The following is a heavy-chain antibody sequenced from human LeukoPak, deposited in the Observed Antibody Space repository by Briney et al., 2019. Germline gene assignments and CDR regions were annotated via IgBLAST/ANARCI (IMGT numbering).Heavy chain of an antibody. V-gene: IGHV5-51*01. CDR1: GYSFTSYW. D-gene: IGHD2-2*01. J-gene: IGHJ5*02. CDR2: IYPGDSDT. CDR3: ARGFGYCSSTSCYWEWFDP. Sequence: GESLKISCKGSGYSFTSYWIGWVRQMPGKGLEWMGIIYPGDSDTRYSPSFQGQVTISADKSISSAYLQWSSLKASDTPMYYCARGFGYCSSTSCYWEWFDPWGQGTLVTVSS.